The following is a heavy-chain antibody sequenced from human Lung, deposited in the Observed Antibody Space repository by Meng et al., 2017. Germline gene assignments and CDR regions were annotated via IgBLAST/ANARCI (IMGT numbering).Heavy chain of an antibody. CDR3: ARGQKGYFDL. V-gene: IGHV4-30-4*01. J-gene: IGHJ2*01. CDR1: GGSISSSNYY. CDR2: IYNSGST. Sequence: ARVQESGPGLVKPSQTLSLTCTVSGGSISSSNYYWSWIRQPPGKGLEWSGHIYNSGSTYYNPSLKSRITISVDTSKNQFSLKLSSVTAADTAVYYCARGQKGYFDLWGRGTLVTVSS.